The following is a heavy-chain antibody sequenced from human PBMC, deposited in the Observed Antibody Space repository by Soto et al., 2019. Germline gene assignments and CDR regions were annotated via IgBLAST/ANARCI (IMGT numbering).Heavy chain of an antibody. CDR3: VRGPYGSGSYSYSDY. V-gene: IGHV3-21*01. Sequence: EVQLVESGGGLVKPGGSLRLSWAASGFTFSSYSMNWVRLAPGKGLVWVSSTSSQGGYIYYADSVKGRFTISRDNAKNSLYLQMNSLRAEDTAVYYCVRGPYGSGSYSYSDYWGQGILVTVSS. CDR2: TSSQGGYI. J-gene: IGHJ4*02. CDR1: GFTFSSYS. D-gene: IGHD3-10*01.